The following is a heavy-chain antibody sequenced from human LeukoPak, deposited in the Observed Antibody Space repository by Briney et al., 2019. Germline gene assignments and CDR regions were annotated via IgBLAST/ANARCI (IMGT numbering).Heavy chain of an antibody. CDR1: AFTFSSYA. J-gene: IGHJ4*02. Sequence: GGSLRLSCAASAFTFSSYAMSWVRQAPGRGLEWVSAISGSGGSTYYADSVKGRFTISRDNSKNTLYLQMNSLRAEDTAVYYCARSYYGSGSYHFDYWGQGTLVTVSS. CDR2: ISGSGGST. CDR3: ARSYYGSGSYHFDY. V-gene: IGHV3-23*01. D-gene: IGHD3-10*01.